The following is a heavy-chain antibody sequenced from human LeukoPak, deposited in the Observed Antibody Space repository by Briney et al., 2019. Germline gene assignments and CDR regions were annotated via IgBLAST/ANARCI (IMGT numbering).Heavy chain of an antibody. D-gene: IGHD3-10*01. J-gene: IGHJ4*02. V-gene: IGHV3-23*01. CDR3: AKSLLTMVRGTRILDY. CDR1: GFTFSSYA. CDR2: ISGSGGGT. Sequence: GGSLRLSCAASGFTFSSYAMSWVRQAPGKGLEWVSVISGSGGGTYYADSVKGRFTISRDNSKNTLYLQMNSLRAEDTAVYFCAKSLLTMVRGTRILDYWGQGTLVTVSS.